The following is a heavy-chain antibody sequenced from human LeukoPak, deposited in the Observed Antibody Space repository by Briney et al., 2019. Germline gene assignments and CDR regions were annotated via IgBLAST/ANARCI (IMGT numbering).Heavy chain of an antibody. J-gene: IGHJ4*02. Sequence: GGSLRLSCAASGFTFDDYGMSWVRHAPGKGLEWVSGINWNGGSTGYADSVKGRFTISRDNAKNSLYLQMNSLRAEDTALYHCVAIAAAGEAYWGQGTLVTVSS. CDR1: GFTFDDYG. D-gene: IGHD6-13*01. V-gene: IGHV3-20*01. CDR3: VAIAAAGEAY. CDR2: INWNGGST.